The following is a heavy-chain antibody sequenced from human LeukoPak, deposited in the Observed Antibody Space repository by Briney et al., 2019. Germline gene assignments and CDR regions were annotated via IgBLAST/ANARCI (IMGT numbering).Heavy chain of an antibody. Sequence: PSETLSLTCAVSGGSISSSNWWSWVRQPPGKGLEWIGEIYHSGSTNYNPSLKSRVTISVDKSKNQFSLKLSSVTAADTAVYYCARVSSSWPHYYFDYWGQGTRVTASS. V-gene: IGHV4-4*02. CDR2: IYHSGST. D-gene: IGHD6-13*01. CDR3: ARVSSSWPHYYFDY. CDR1: GGSISSSNW. J-gene: IGHJ4*02.